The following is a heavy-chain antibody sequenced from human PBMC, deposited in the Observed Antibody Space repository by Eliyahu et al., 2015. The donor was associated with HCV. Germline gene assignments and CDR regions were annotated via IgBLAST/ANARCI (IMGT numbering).Heavy chain of an antibody. D-gene: IGHD3-10*01. CDR2: IYYSGST. CDR3: AVNVITMVRGVGAYYFDY. Sequence: QLQLQESGPGLVKPSETLSLTCTVSGGSXSSSSYYWGWIRQPPGKGLEWVGGIYYSGSTYYNPSLKSRVTISVDTSKNQFSLKLSSVTAADTAVYYCAVNVITMVRGVGAYYFDYWGQGTLVTVSS. V-gene: IGHV4-39*01. CDR1: GGSXSSSSYY. J-gene: IGHJ4*02.